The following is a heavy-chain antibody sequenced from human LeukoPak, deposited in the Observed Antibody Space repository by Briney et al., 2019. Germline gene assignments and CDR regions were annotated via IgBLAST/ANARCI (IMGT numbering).Heavy chain of an antibody. Sequence: GGSLRLSCAASGFTFSSYAKTWVRQAPGKGLEWVSLIYSAGSTHYADSVKGRFTISRDSSKNTLYLQMNRLRVEDTAVYYCARGNNWNYHLDHWGQGTLVTVSS. J-gene: IGHJ4*02. V-gene: IGHV3-66*01. CDR3: ARGNNWNYHLDH. CDR2: IYSAGST. CDR1: GFTFSSYA. D-gene: IGHD1-7*01.